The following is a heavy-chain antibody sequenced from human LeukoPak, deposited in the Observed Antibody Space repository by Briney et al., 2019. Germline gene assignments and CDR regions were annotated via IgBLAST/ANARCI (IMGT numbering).Heavy chain of an antibody. V-gene: IGHV3-7*01. CDR1: GFTFSSYW. CDR3: ARDVTFGSGSSGY. CDR2: IKQDGSQK. Sequence: PGGSLRLSCAASGFTFSSYWMSWVRQAPGKGLEWVANIKQDGSQKYYVDSVKGRFTISRDNAQNSLYLQMNSLRAEDTAVYYCARDVTFGSGSSGYWGQGTLVTVSS. D-gene: IGHD3-10*01. J-gene: IGHJ4*02.